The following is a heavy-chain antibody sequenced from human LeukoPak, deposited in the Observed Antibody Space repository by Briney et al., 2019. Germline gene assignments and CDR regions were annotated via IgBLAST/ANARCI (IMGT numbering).Heavy chain of an antibody. Sequence: PGGSLRLSCAASGFTFSSYAMSWVRQAPGKGLEWVSAISGSGGSTYYADSVKGRFTISRDNSKNTLYLQMDSLRAEDTAVYYCARPPAGYSYGTYYFDYWGQGTLVTVSS. CDR2: ISGSGGST. CDR3: ARPPAGYSYGTYYFDY. CDR1: GFTFSSYA. V-gene: IGHV3-23*01. J-gene: IGHJ4*02. D-gene: IGHD5-18*01.